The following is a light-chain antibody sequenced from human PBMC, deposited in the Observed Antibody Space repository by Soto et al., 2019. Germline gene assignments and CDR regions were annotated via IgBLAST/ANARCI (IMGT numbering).Light chain of an antibody. J-gene: IGKJ1*01. CDR2: GAS. CDR3: QQYGSSRTWT. Sequence: EIVLTQSPGTLSLSPGERATLSCRASQSVSSSYLAWYQQKPGQAPRLLIYGASSRATGIPDRFRGSGSGTHFTLTISRREPEDFAVYYCQQYGSSRTWTFGQGTKVEIK. CDR1: QSVSSSY. V-gene: IGKV3-20*01.